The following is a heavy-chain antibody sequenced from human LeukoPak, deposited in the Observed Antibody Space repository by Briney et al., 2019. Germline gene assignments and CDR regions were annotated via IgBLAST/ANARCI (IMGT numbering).Heavy chain of an antibody. Sequence: PSETLSLTCTVSGGSISSSSYYWGWIRQPPGKGLEWIGSIYYSGSTNYNPSLKSRVTISVDTSKNQFSLKLSSVTAADTAVYYCARHGPRGLDYGEGALDYWGQGTLVTVSS. D-gene: IGHD4-17*01. CDR3: ARHGPRGLDYGEGALDY. CDR2: IYYSGST. CDR1: GGSISSSSYY. J-gene: IGHJ4*02. V-gene: IGHV4-39*01.